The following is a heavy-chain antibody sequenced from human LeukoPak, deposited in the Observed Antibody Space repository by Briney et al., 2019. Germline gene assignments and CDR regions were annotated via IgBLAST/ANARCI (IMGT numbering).Heavy chain of an antibody. D-gene: IGHD5-24*01. Sequence: SETLSLTCTVSGGSISSYYWSWIRQPPGKGLEWIGYIYYSGSTNYNPSLKSRVAISVDTSKNQFSLKLSSVTAADTAVYYCASGVLATNFDYWGQGTLVTVSS. CDR1: GGSISSYY. CDR2: IYYSGST. V-gene: IGHV4-59*01. J-gene: IGHJ4*02. CDR3: ASGVLATNFDY.